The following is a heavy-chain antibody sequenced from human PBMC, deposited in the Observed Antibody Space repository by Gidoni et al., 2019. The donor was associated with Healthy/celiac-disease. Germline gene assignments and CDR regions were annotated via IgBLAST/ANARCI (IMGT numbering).Heavy chain of an antibody. V-gene: IGHV4-34*01. Sequence: QVQLQQWGAGLLTPSETLSLTCAVYGGSFSGYYWSWIRQPPGKGLEWIGEINHSGSTNYTPSLKSRVTISVDTSKNQFSLKLSSVTAADTAVYYCARGLKYSYGPSNWFDPWGQGTLVTVSS. CDR2: INHSGST. J-gene: IGHJ5*02. D-gene: IGHD5-18*01. CDR3: ARGLKYSYGPSNWFDP. CDR1: GGSFSGYY.